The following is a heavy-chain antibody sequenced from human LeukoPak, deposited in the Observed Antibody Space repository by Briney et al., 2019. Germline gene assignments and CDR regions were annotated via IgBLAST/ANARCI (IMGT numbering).Heavy chain of an antibody. CDR2: ISSSISTI. CDR3: ARGTGFVDY. V-gene: IGHV3-48*04. Sequence: PLIPSSSAFGFTFGSYSMNCVRQAPGTGLKWISYISSSISTISHADNVKVRFNISRANDKNSLYLQTNSLRAADTAVYYCARGTGFVDYWGQGTLVTVSS. CDR1: GFTFGSYS. J-gene: IGHJ4*02. D-gene: IGHD3/OR15-3a*01.